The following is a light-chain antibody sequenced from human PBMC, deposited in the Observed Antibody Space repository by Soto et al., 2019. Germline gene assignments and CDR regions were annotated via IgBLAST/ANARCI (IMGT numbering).Light chain of an antibody. J-gene: IGKJ4*01. Sequence: EIVMTQSPATLYLSPGERATLSCRASQTIDNTLAWYQRKPGQAPRLLIYDASTRATGVPARFSGSGSGTDFTLTISSLQSEDFAVYYCQQYNSWPLTFGGGTKVDIK. CDR2: DAS. V-gene: IGKV3-15*01. CDR3: QQYNSWPLT. CDR1: QTIDNT.